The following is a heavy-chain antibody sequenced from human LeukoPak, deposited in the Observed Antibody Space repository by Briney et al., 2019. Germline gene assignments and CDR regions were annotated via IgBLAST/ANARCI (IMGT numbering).Heavy chain of an antibody. D-gene: IGHD6-13*01. V-gene: IGHV3-23*01. J-gene: IGHJ4*02. Sequence: GGSLRLSCAASGFILSTYAMNWVRQAPGKGLECVSTISGSGKNTYYADSVRGRFTISRDSSKNTLYLQINSLRAEDTAVYYCARASPHSSSWYPDYWGQGTLVTVSS. CDR1: GFILSTYA. CDR3: ARASPHSSSWYPDY. CDR2: ISGSGKNT.